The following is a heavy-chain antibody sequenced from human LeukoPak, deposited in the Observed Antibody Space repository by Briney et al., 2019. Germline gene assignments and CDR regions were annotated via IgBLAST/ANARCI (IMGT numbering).Heavy chain of an antibody. CDR2: IHHSGST. V-gene: IGHV4-4*02. Sequence: SGTLSLTCAVSGGSVSSTNWWSWVRQPPGKGLEWIGEIHHSGSTNYNPSLKSRVAISVDKSKNQFSLKLTSVTAADTAVYYCAKIAAPGGLDYWGQGTLVTVSS. CDR1: GGSVSSTNW. D-gene: IGHD6-13*01. CDR3: AKIAAPGGLDY. J-gene: IGHJ4*02.